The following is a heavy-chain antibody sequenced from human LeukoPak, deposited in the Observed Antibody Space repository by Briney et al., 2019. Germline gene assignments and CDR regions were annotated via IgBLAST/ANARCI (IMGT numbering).Heavy chain of an antibody. J-gene: IGHJ4*02. Sequence: ASVTVSCKASGYTFTGYYMHWVRQAPGQGLEWMGWINPNSGGTNYAQKFQGWVTMTRDTSISTAYMELSRLRSDDTAVYYCARAPAPYSSSWYMDFDYWGQGTLVTVSS. CDR1: GYTFTGYY. CDR3: ARAPAPYSSSWYMDFDY. V-gene: IGHV1-2*04. CDR2: INPNSGGT. D-gene: IGHD6-13*01.